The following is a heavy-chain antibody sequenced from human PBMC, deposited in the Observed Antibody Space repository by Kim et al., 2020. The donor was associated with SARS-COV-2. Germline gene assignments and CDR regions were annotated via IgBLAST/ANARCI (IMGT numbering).Heavy chain of an antibody. CDR1: GFTFSNAW. D-gene: IGHD3-10*01. Sequence: GGSLRLSCAASGFTFSNAWMSWVRQAPGKGLEWVGRIKSKTDGGTTDYAAPVKGRFTISRDDSKNTLYLQMNSLKTEDTAVYYCTPDHVLLWFGESHQTADAVDICAQGTTVPVCS. J-gene: IGHJ3*02. V-gene: IGHV3-15*01. CDR2: IKSKTDGGTT. CDR3: TPDHVLLWFGESHQTADAVDI.